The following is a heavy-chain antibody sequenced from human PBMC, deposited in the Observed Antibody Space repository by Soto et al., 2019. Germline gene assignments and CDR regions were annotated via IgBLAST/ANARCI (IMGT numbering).Heavy chain of an antibody. V-gene: IGHV3-23*01. CDR3: AKFVSMLYDLFDS. J-gene: IGHJ4*02. D-gene: IGHD2-8*01. CDR1: GFTFSNYA. CDR2: ISGVGHNT. Sequence: EVQLLESGGGLAQPGGCLRLSCAASGFTFSNYAMSWVRQSPGKGLEWVSGISGVGHNTYYADSVKGRFTISRDNSKNTLELLMNSVRSEDTAVYDCAKFVSMLYDLFDSWGQGTLVTVSS.